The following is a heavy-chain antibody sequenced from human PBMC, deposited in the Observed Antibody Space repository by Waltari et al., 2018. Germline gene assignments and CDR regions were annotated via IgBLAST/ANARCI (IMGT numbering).Heavy chain of an antibody. CDR3: ASGQRGSYTLGDY. J-gene: IGHJ4*02. Sequence: QVQLVESGGGVVQPGRSLRLSCAASGFPFSSYAMHWVRRAPGKGLEWVAVISYDGSNKYYADSVKGRFTISRDNSKNTLYLQMNSLRAEDTAVYYCASGQRGSYTLGDYWGQGTLVTVSS. D-gene: IGHD2-15*01. CDR2: ISYDGSNK. CDR1: GFPFSSYA. V-gene: IGHV3-30-3*01.